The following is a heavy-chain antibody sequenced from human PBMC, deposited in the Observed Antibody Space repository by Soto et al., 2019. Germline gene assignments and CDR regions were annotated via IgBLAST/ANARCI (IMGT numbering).Heavy chain of an antibody. V-gene: IGHV3-7*05. J-gene: IGHJ6*02. CDR2: IKQDGSEK. CDR1: GFTFSSYW. CDR3: ARDDTYGSGSYYYYYYGMDV. D-gene: IGHD3-10*01. Sequence: GGSLRLSCAASGFTFSSYWMSWVRQAPGKGLEWVANIKQDGSEKYYVDSVKGRFTISRDNAKNSLYLQMNSLRAEDTAVYYCARDDTYGSGSYYYYYYGMDVWGQGTTVTVSS.